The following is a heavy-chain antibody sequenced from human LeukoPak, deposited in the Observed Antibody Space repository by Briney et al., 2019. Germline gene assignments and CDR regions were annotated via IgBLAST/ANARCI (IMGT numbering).Heavy chain of an antibody. D-gene: IGHD6-6*01. CDR1: GFTFSSYW. Sequence: GGSLRLSCAASGFTFSSYWMSWVRQAPGKGLEWVANIKQDGSEKYYVDSVKGRFTISRDNAKNSLYLQMNSLRAEDTAVYYCARAAYSSSSRMDVWGKGTTVTVSS. CDR2: IKQDGSEK. J-gene: IGHJ6*04. V-gene: IGHV3-7*01. CDR3: ARAAYSSSSRMDV.